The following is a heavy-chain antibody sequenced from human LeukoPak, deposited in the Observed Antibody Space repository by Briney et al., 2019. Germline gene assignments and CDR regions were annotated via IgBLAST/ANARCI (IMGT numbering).Heavy chain of an antibody. V-gene: IGHV4-4*07. Sequence: PSETLSLTCTVSGVSISSYYWSWIRQPAGKGLEWIGRIYTSGSTNYNPSLKSRVTMSVDTSKNQFSLKLSSVTAADTAVYYCARAQGYCSSTSCSYYYYYYMDVWGKGTTVTVSS. CDR2: IYTSGST. CDR1: GVSISSYY. J-gene: IGHJ6*03. D-gene: IGHD2-2*01. CDR3: ARAQGYCSSTSCSYYYYYYMDV.